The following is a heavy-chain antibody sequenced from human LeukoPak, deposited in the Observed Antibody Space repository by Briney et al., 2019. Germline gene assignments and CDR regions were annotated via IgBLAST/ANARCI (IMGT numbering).Heavy chain of an antibody. CDR1: GGSISSYY. J-gene: IGHJ5*02. CDR2: IYYSGST. Sequence: SETLSLTCTVSGGSISSYYWSWIQQPPGKGLEWIGYIYYSGSTNYNPSLKSRVTISVDTSKNQFSLKLSSVTAADTAVYYCASVPYSSGWYNWFDPWGQGTLVTVSS. CDR3: ASVPYSSGWYNWFDP. V-gene: IGHV4-59*01. D-gene: IGHD6-19*01.